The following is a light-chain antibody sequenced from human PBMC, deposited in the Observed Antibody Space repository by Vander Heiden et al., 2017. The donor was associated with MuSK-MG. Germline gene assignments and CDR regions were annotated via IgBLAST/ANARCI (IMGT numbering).Light chain of an antibody. CDR3: AAWDDSLNGVV. CDR1: SSNNGSNT. Sequence: QSVLTQPPSASGTPGQRVTISCSGSSSNNGSNTVNWYQQLPVTAPNRRIYMNDQRPSGVPDRFSGSKSGTSASLAISGLQSEDEADYYCAAWDDSLNGVVCGGGTKLTGL. V-gene: IGLV1-44*01. CDR2: MND. J-gene: IGLJ2*01.